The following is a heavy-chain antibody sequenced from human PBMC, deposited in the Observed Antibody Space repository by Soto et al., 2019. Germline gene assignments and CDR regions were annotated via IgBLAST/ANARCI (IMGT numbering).Heavy chain of an antibody. CDR1: GFTFSSYG. D-gene: IGHD4-17*01. J-gene: IGHJ6*02. V-gene: IGHV3-33*01. CDR3: ARENFGDYVFSRADYYYYGMDV. Sequence: ESGGGVVQPGRSLRLSCAASGFTFSSYGMHWVRQAPGKGLEWVAVIWYDGSNKYYADSVKGRFTISRDNSKNTLYLQMNSLRAEDTAVYYCARENFGDYVFSRADYYYYGMDVWGQGTTVTVSS. CDR2: IWYDGSNK.